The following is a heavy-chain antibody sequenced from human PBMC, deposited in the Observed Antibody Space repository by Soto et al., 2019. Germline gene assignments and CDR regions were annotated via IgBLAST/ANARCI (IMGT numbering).Heavy chain of an antibody. CDR1: GFTFSDYY. CDR3: ARDLVFDISGYGYSYGMDV. J-gene: IGHJ6*02. D-gene: IGHD3-22*01. Sequence: RRLSCAASGFTFSDYYMSWIRQAPGKGLEWVSYISSSSSYTNYADSVKGRFTISRDNAKNSLYLQMNSLRAEDTAVYYCARDLVFDISGYGYSYGMDVSGQATTLTVSS. V-gene: IGHV3-11*06. CDR2: ISSSSSYT.